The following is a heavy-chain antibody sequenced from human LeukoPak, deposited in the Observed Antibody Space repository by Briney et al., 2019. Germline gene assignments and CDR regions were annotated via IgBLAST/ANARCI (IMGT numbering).Heavy chain of an antibody. D-gene: IGHD2-2*01. J-gene: IGHJ4*02. CDR3: ARDPPLGSCSTISCPHLDY. CDR1: GFTFSRYS. Sequence: NSGGSLRLSCAASGFTFSRYSMNWVRQAPGKGLEWVSSISGSSSFIYYADSVKGRFTISRDNAKNSLYLQMNSLRAEDTAVYYCARDPPLGSCSTISCPHLDYWGQGTLVTVSS. CDR2: ISGSSSFI. V-gene: IGHV3-21*01.